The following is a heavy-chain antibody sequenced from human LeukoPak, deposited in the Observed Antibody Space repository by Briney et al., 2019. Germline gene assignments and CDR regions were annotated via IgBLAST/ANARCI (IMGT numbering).Heavy chain of an antibody. D-gene: IGHD2-2*01. J-gene: IGHJ5*02. V-gene: IGHV1-2*02. Sequence: ASVKVSCKASGYTFTGYYMHWVRQAPGQGLEWMGWINPNSGGTNYAQKFQGRVTMTRDTSISTVYMELSRLRSDDTAVYYCGRDSGCSSTSCPLNWFDPWGQGTLVTVSS. CDR1: GYTFTGYY. CDR2: INPNSGGT. CDR3: GRDSGCSSTSCPLNWFDP.